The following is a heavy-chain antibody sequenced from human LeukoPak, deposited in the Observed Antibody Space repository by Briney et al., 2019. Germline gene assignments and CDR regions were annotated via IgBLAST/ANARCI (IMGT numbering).Heavy chain of an antibody. V-gene: IGHV4-59*12. Sequence: SSETPSLTCAVSGDSISNYYWSWIRQPPGKGLEWIGYIYYSGSTNYNPSLKSRVTISVDTSKNQFSLKLRSVTAADTAVYYCATGGSGWADYYFDYWGQGSLVTVSS. CDR3: ATGGSGWADYYFDY. D-gene: IGHD6-19*01. J-gene: IGHJ4*02. CDR1: GDSISNYY. CDR2: IYYSGST.